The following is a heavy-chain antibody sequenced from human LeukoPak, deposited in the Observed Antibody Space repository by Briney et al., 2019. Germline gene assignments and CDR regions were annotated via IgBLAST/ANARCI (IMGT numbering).Heavy chain of an antibody. Sequence: PSETLSLTCTVSGGSISSSSYYWGWIRQPPGKGLEWIGRIYYSGSTYYNPSLKSRVTISVDTSKNQFSLKLSSVTAADTAVYYCASEEFNTTPPRSWGQGTLVTVSS. CDR2: IYYSGST. J-gene: IGHJ5*02. CDR1: GGSISSSSYY. D-gene: IGHD1-26*01. V-gene: IGHV4-39*01. CDR3: ASEEFNTTPPRS.